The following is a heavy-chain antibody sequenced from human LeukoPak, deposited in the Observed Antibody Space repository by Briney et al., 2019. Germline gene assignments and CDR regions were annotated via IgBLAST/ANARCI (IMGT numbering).Heavy chain of an antibody. V-gene: IGHV3-30*03. J-gene: IGHJ4*02. CDR1: GFTFSSYG. CDR3: ARSGARYCSEGSCYFDH. CDR2: ISYDGTYK. Sequence: PGGSLRLSCAASGFTFSSYGMHWVRQPPGKGVEWVAVISYDGTYKYYADSVKGRLTISRDNSKNTLSLQMNSLRTEDTAVYYCARSGARYCSEGSCYFDHWGPGTLVTVSS. D-gene: IGHD2-15*01.